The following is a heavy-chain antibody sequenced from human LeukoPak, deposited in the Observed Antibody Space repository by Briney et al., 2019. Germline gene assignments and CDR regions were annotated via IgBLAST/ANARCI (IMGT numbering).Heavy chain of an antibody. CDR2: INHSGST. CDR1: GGSFSGYY. D-gene: IGHD1-1*01. CDR3: ARTEPSGTTSH. Sequence: SETLSLTCAVYGGSFSGYYWSWIRQPPGKGLEWIGEINHSGSTNYNPSLKSRVTISVDTSKNQFSLKLSSVTAADTAVYYCARTEPSGTTSHWGQGTLVTVSS. V-gene: IGHV4-34*01. J-gene: IGHJ4*02.